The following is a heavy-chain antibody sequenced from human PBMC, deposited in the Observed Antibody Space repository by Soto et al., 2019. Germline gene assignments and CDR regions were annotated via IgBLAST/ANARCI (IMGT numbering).Heavy chain of an antibody. CDR3: ASISIYSGSYYSGDYYYYGMDV. CDR1: GGSISSYY. D-gene: IGHD1-26*01. V-gene: IGHV4-59*08. CDR2: IYYSGST. Sequence: PSETLSLTCAVSGGSISSYYWTWIRQPPGKGLEWIGYIYYSGSTNYNPSLKSRVTISVATSKTQFSLKLSSVTAADTAVYYCASISIYSGSYYSGDYYYYGMDVWGQGTTVTVSS. J-gene: IGHJ6*02.